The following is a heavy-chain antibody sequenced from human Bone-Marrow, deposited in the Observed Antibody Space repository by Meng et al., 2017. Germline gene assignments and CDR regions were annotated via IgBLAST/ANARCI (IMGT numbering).Heavy chain of an antibody. Sequence: QGQLHRPGPGLLKPSETLSLTCVVSGGSFSDYYWSWIRQPPGKGLEWIGEINHSGSTNYNPSLEGRATISVDTSQNNLSLRLSSVTAADSAVYYCARGPTTMAHDFDYWGQGTLVTVSS. V-gene: IGHV4-34*01. CDR1: GGSFSDYY. CDR3: ARGPTTMAHDFDY. D-gene: IGHD4-11*01. J-gene: IGHJ4*02. CDR2: INHSGST.